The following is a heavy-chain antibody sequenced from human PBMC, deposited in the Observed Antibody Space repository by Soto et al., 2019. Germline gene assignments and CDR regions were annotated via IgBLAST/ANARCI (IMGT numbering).Heavy chain of an antibody. D-gene: IGHD2-15*01. CDR2: IYYSGST. CDR1: GGSISSSSYY. J-gene: IGHJ4*02. V-gene: IGHV4-39*01. Sequence: KPSETLSLTCTVSGGSISSSSYYWGWIRQPPGKGPEWIGSIYYSGSTYYNPSLKSRVTISVDTSKNQFSLKLSSVTAADTAVYYCARPPDGGSRFDYWGQGTLVTVSS. CDR3: ARPPDGGSRFDY.